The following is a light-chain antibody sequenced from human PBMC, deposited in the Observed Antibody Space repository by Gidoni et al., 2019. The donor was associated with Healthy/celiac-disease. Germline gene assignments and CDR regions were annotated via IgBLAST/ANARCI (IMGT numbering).Light chain of an antibody. V-gene: IGKV1D-13*01. Sequence: AIQLTQSPSSLSASVGDRVTITCRASQDINNALAWYQHKPGKAPDLLIYDASSLQSGVPSRFSGSASGTDFTLTIDSLQPEDFATYFCQQCSDYSPTFGGGTKVEIK. CDR2: DAS. CDR3: QQCSDYSPT. J-gene: IGKJ4*01. CDR1: QDINNA.